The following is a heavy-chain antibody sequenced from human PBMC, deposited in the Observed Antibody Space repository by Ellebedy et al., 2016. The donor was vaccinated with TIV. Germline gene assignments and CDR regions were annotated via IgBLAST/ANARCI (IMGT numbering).Heavy chain of an antibody. Sequence: GESLKISCAASGFTFSSYGMNWVRQAPGKGLEWVSYIGGGGRTIYYADSVKGRFTISRDNAKNSVYLQMNSLRAEDTAVYYCARASAGLDYWGQGTLVTVSS. D-gene: IGHD6-13*01. CDR3: ARASAGLDY. CDR1: GFTFSSYG. J-gene: IGHJ4*02. CDR2: IGGGGRTI. V-gene: IGHV3-48*01.